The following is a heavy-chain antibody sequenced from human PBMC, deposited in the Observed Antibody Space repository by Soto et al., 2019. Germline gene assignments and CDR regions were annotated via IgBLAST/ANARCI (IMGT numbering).Heavy chain of an antibody. CDR3: SRGLWQWLFDY. J-gene: IGHJ4*02. V-gene: IGHV1-46*03. CDR1: GYTFTSHY. D-gene: IGHD6-19*01. Sequence: QVQLVQSGAEVKKPGASVMVSCMASGYTFTSHYMHWVRQAPGQGLEWMGMIDPSGGATTYAQKFQGRVTITRDTSTTTVYMELSSLRPEDTAVYSCSRGLWQWLFDYWGQGTLVTVSS. CDR2: IDPSGGAT.